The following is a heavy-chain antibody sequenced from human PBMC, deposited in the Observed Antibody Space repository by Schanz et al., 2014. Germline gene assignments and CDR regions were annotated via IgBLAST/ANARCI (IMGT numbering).Heavy chain of an antibody. V-gene: IGHV3-33*06. CDR3: AKDHFGHYDSSGCSDCYYYGMDV. CDR2: IWYDGNKK. CDR1: GFTFSSYG. Sequence: QVQLVESGGSVVQPGRSLRLSCAASGFTFSSYGMHWVRQAPGKGLEWVAVIWYDGNKKFYADSVKGRFIISRDNSKNTLFLQVNSLRAEDTAVYYCAKDHFGHYDSSGCSDCYYYGMDVWGQGTTVTVSS. J-gene: IGHJ6*02. D-gene: IGHD3-22*01.